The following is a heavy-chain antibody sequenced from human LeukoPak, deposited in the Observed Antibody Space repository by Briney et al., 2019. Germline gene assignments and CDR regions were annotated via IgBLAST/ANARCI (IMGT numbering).Heavy chain of an antibody. Sequence: GGSLRLSCAASGFTVSSNYMSWVRQAPGKGLEWVSVIYSGGSTYYADSVKGRFTISRDNSKNTLYLQMNSLRAEDTAIYYCAKDGKTRNWNYFQAKPVYWGQGTLVTVSP. CDR2: IYSGGST. D-gene: IGHD1-7*01. CDR1: GFTVSSNY. V-gene: IGHV3-66*01. CDR3: AKDGKTRNWNYFQAKPVY. J-gene: IGHJ4*02.